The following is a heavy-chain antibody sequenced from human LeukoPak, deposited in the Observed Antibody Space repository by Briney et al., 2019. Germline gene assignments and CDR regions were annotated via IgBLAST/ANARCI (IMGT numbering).Heavy chain of an antibody. CDR3: ARVAGYLPKRWFEP. CDR1: GGSFSGFY. CDR2: INYTGST. V-gene: IGHV4-34*01. Sequence: SETLSLTCAVYGGSFSGFYWSWIRHVPGKGLEWIGEINYTGSTSYNPSLKSRVTISVDTSQNQFFLLLTSVTAADTAVYYCARVAGYLPKRWFEPWGQGPHVTVSS. J-gene: IGHJ5*02. D-gene: IGHD6-25*01.